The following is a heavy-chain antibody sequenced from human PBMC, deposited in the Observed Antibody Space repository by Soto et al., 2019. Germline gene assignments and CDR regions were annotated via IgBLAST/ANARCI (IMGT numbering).Heavy chain of an antibody. Sequence: GGSLRLSCVGSGYTFGRYAMSWVRQRPSTGLEWVSLISGDSSYTYYADSVKGRFTISRDNSKNTLYLQMNSLRVEDSAIYYCVKDRSFYDSSAFYNWGQGTLVTVSS. CDR3: VKDRSFYDSSAFYN. CDR2: ISGDSSYT. V-gene: IGHV3-23*01. J-gene: IGHJ4*02. CDR1: GYTFGRYA. D-gene: IGHD3-22*01.